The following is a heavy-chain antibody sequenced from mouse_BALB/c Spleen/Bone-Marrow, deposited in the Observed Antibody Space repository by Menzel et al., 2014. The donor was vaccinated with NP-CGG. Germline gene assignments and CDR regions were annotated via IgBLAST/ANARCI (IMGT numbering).Heavy chain of an antibody. CDR3: ARGDRYAWFAY. CDR2: IYPGDGDT. D-gene: IGHD2-14*01. CDR1: GYTFTSYW. J-gene: IGHJ3*01. Sequence: QVQLQQSGAELARPGASVKLSCKASGYTFTSYWMQWVKQRPGQGLEWIGAIYPGDGDTRDTQKFKRKATLTVDKSSITTYMQLSSLASKDSAVYYCARGDRYAWFAYWGQGTLVTVSA. V-gene: IGHV1-87*01.